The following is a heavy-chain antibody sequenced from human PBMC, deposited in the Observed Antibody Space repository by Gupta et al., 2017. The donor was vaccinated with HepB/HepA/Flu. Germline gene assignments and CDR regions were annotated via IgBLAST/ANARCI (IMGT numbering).Heavy chain of an antibody. V-gene: IGHV3-48*03. Sequence: EVQLVESGGGLVQPGGSLRLSCAVSGFTFSSYEMNWVRQAPGKGLEWVSYIGSGGNNKYYADSVKGRFTISRDNAENSLYLQMSSLRAEDTAVYYCARVTWGYYIDYWGQGTLVTVSS. CDR2: IGSGGNNK. J-gene: IGHJ4*02. D-gene: IGHD3-10*01. CDR1: GFTFSSYE. CDR3: ARVTWGYYIDY.